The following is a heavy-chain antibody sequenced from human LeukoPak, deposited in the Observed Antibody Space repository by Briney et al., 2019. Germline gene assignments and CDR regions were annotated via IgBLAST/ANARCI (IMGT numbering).Heavy chain of an antibody. CDR2: ISSSSRYI. CDR1: GFTFSSYH. J-gene: IGHJ4*02. CDR3: ARRAATERGHSYGLDY. D-gene: IGHD5-18*01. Sequence: PGGSLRLSCEVSGFTFSSYHMNRVRQAPGKGLEWVSSISSSSRYIYYADSMTGRFTISRDNAKNSLYLQMHSLRAEDTAMYYCARRAATERGHSYGLDYWGQGTLVTVSS. V-gene: IGHV3-21*01.